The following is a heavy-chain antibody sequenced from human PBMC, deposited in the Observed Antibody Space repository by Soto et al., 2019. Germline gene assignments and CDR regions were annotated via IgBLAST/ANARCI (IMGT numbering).Heavy chain of an antibody. D-gene: IGHD5-18*01. V-gene: IGHV3-11*04. CDR3: ARVPAPVQLFPTYYFDY. Sequence: PVGSLRLSCAASGFTFSDYYMSWIRQAPGKGLEWVSYISSSGSTIYYADSVKGRFTISRDNAKNSLYLQMNSLRAEDTAVYYCARVPAPVQLFPTYYFDYWGQGTLVTVSS. CDR2: ISSSGSTI. J-gene: IGHJ4*02. CDR1: GFTFSDYY.